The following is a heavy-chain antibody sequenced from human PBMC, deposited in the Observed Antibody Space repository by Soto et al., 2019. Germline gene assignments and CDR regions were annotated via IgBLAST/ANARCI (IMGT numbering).Heavy chain of an antibody. Sequence: PGGSLRLSCAASGFTFSDYYMSWLRQPPGKGLEWVSYISKSGSIIHFADSVKGRFAISRDNAKNTLYLQMGSLRAEDTALYYCARDLSPYSDYYDESTSETWFDPWGQGILVTVSS. CDR1: GFTFSDYY. V-gene: IGHV3-11*01. CDR3: ARDLSPYSDYYDESTSETWFDP. J-gene: IGHJ5*02. CDR2: ISKSGSII. D-gene: IGHD3-16*01.